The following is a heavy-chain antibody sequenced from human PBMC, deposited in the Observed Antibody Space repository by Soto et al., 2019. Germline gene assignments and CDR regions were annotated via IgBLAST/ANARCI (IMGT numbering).Heavy chain of an antibody. CDR1: GYTFTSYA. V-gene: IGHV1-3*01. CDR2: INAGNGNT. D-gene: IGHD5-12*01. Sequence: ASVKVSCKASGYTFTSYAMHWVRQAPGQRLEWMGWINAGNGNTKYSQKFQGRVTITRDTSASTAYMELSSLRSEDTAVYYCARVGYSGYDLTLFDYWGQGTLVTVSS. CDR3: ARVGYSGYDLTLFDY. J-gene: IGHJ4*02.